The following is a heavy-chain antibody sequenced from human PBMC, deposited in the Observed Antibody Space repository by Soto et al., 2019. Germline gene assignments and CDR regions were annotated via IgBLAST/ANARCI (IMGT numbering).Heavy chain of an antibody. CDR2: IYYSGST. J-gene: IGHJ4*02. V-gene: IGHV4-39*02. Sequence: QLQLQESGPGLVKPSETLSLTCTVSGGSISSSSYYWGWIRQPPGKGLEWIGSIYYSGSTYYNPSLKSRVTISVDTSKNQFSLKLSSVTAADTAVYYCARDRYCSGGSCYSEDYWGQGTLVTVSS. D-gene: IGHD2-15*01. CDR1: GGSISSSSYY. CDR3: ARDRYCSGGSCYSEDY.